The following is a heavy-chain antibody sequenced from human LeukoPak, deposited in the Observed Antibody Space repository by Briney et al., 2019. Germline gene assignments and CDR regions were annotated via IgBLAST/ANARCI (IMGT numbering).Heavy chain of an antibody. CDR1: GFTFSSYS. J-gene: IGHJ4*02. CDR2: ISSSSSTI. D-gene: IGHD6-19*01. Sequence: GGSLRLSCAASGFTFSSYSMNWVRQAPGKGLGWVSYISSSSSTIYYADSVKGRFTIYRDNAKTSLYLQMNSLRAEDTAVYSCARENEVAGINYWGQGTLVTVSS. V-gene: IGHV3-48*01. CDR3: ARENEVAGINY.